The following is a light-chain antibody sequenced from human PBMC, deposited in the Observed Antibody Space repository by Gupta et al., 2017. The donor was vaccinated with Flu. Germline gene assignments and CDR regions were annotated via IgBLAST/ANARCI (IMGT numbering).Light chain of an antibody. CDR1: QSISSSF. CDR2: GAS. CDR3: QQAGSSPWT. Sequence: GTLSLSPGDRATLSCRASQSISSSFLAWYQQKPGQAPRLLIYGASSRATGIPDRFSGSASGTDFTLTISRLEPEDFAVYYCQQAGSSPWTFGQGTKVEVK. V-gene: IGKV3-20*01. J-gene: IGKJ1*01.